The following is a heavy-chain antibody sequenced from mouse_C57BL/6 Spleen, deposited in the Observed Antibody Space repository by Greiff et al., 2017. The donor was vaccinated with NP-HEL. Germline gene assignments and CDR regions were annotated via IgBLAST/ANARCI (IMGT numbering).Heavy chain of an antibody. CDR3: ARQGGSSYFDV. V-gene: IGHV1-22*01. D-gene: IGHD1-1*01. J-gene: IGHJ1*03. CDR2: INPNNGGT. Sequence: EVKLMESGPELVKPGASVKMSCKASGYTFTDYNMHWVKQSHGKSLEWIGYINPNNGGTSYNQKFKGKATLTVNKSSSTAYMELRSLTSEDSAVYYCARQGGSSYFDVWGTGTTVTVSS. CDR1: GYTFTDYN.